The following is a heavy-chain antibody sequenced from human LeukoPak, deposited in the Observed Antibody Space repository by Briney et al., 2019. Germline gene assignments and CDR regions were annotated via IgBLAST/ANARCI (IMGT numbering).Heavy chain of an antibody. Sequence: GGSLRLSCAAPGFTFNNYAMSWVRQAPGKGRGCVSNISGSGGRTYYADSVKGRFNISRDNPKKTLQLQMNSLRAEDTAIYYCAKDFEGYSSSWYYFDYWGRGTLVTVSS. V-gene: IGHV3-23*01. CDR1: GFTFNNYA. J-gene: IGHJ4*02. D-gene: IGHD6-13*01. CDR3: AKDFEGYSSSWYYFDY. CDR2: ISGSGGRT.